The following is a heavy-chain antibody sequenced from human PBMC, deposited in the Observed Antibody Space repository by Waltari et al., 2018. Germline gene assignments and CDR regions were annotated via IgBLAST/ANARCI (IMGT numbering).Heavy chain of an antibody. CDR2: INHRGST. V-gene: IGHV4-34*01. D-gene: IGHD6-19*01. Sequence: QVQLQQWGAGLLKPSETLSLTCAVYGGSFSGYYWSWIRQPPGKGLEWIGEINHRGSTNYNPSLKSPVTISVDTSKNQFSLKLSSVTAADTAVYYCARGWYSSGRYPFDYWGQGTLVTVSS. J-gene: IGHJ4*02. CDR1: GGSFSGYY. CDR3: ARGWYSSGRYPFDY.